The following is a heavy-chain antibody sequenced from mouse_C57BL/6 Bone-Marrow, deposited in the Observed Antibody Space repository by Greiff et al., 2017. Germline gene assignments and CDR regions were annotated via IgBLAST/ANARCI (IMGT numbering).Heavy chain of an antibody. CDR2: IWTGGGT. CDR3: ARKDELGRGWVAY. Sequence: QVQLKESGPGLVAPSQSLSITCTVSGFSLTSYAISWVRPPPGKGLEWLGVIWTGGGTNYNSALKSRLSISKDNSKRQVFLKMNSLQTEDTARYYWARKDELGRGWVAYWGQGTRGTVSA. V-gene: IGHV2-9-1*01. CDR1: GFSLTSYA. J-gene: IGHJ3*01. D-gene: IGHD4-1*01.